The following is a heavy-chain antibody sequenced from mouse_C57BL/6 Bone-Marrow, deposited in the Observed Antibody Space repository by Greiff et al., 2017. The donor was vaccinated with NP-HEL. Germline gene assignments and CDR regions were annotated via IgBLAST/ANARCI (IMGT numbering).Heavy chain of an antibody. Sequence: QVQLQQSGAELVRPGSSVKLSCKASGYTFTSYWMDWVKQRPGQGLEWIGNIYPSDSETHYNQKFKDKATLTVDKSSSTAYMQLSSLTSEDSAVYYCARGRLHYAMDYWGQGTSVTVSS. J-gene: IGHJ4*01. V-gene: IGHV1-61*01. CDR1: GYTFTSYW. CDR2: IYPSDSET. CDR3: ARGRLHYAMDY. D-gene: IGHD2-4*01.